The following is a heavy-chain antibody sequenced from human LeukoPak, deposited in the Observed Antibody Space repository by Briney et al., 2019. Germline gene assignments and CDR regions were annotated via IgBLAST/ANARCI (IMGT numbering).Heavy chain of an antibody. V-gene: IGHV3-30*02. CDR2: ISYDGSNK. CDR3: AKHLGCSSTSCYNGGDFDY. D-gene: IGHD2-2*02. J-gene: IGHJ4*02. CDR1: GFSFSSYG. Sequence: GGSLRLSCAASGFSFSSYGMHWVRQAPGKGLEWVAVISYDGSNKYYADSVKGRFTISRDNSKNTLYLQMNSLRAEDTAVYYCAKHLGCSSTSCYNGGDFDYWGQGTLVTVSS.